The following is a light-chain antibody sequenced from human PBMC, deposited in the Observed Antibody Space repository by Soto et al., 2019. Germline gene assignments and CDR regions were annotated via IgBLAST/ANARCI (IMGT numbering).Light chain of an antibody. J-gene: IGLJ3*02. CDR2: DVS. V-gene: IGLV2-11*01. CDR3: CSNAGTYTWV. Sequence: QPVLTQPRSVSGSPGQSVAISCTGTSSDVGGYNYVSWYQQHPGKAPKLMIYDVSKRPSGVPDRFSGSKSGNTASLTISGLQAEDEADYYCCSNAGTYTWVFGGGTKLTVL. CDR1: SSDVGGYNY.